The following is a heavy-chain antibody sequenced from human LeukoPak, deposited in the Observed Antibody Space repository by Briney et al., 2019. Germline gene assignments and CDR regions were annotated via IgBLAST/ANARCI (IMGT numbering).Heavy chain of an antibody. J-gene: IGHJ4*02. CDR1: GFTFDDYA. CDR3: AKDSSPAYYDILTGPYFDY. Sequence: PGGSLRLSCAASGFTFDDYAMHWVRQAPGKGLEWVSGISWNSGSIGYADSVKGRFTISRDNAKNSLYLQVNSLRAEDTALYYCAKDSSPAYYDILTGPYFDYWGQGTLVTVSS. D-gene: IGHD3-9*01. CDR2: ISWNSGSI. V-gene: IGHV3-9*01.